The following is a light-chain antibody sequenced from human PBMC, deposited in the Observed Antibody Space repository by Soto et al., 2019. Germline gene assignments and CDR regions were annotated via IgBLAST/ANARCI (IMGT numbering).Light chain of an antibody. Sequence: QYVLTQPPSVSGAPGQKVTISCSGSSSNIGNNYVSWYQQLPGTAPKLLIYDNNKRPSGIPDRFSGSKSGTSATLGITGLQTGDEADYYCGTWDSSLSAVVFGGGTKVTVL. CDR2: DNN. CDR3: GTWDSSLSAVV. V-gene: IGLV1-51*01. CDR1: SSNIGNNY. J-gene: IGLJ2*01.